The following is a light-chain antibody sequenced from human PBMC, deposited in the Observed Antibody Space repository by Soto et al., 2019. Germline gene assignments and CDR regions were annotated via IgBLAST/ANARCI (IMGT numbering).Light chain of an antibody. CDR2: AAS. CDR1: QSIRND. V-gene: IGKV1-17*01. Sequence: DIQMTQSPSSLSASVGDRVTITCRASQSIRNDLGWYQQKPGKAPKLLIYAASSLQSGVPSRISGSGSGTEFTLTISSLQPDDFATYYCQQYTNYPWTFGQGTKVDIK. CDR3: QQYTNYPWT. J-gene: IGKJ1*01.